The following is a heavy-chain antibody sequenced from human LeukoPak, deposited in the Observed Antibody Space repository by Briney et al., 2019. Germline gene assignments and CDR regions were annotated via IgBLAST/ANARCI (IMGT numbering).Heavy chain of an antibody. CDR1: GFTFSSYS. Sequence: GGSLRLSCAASGFTFSSYSMNWVRQAPGKGLGWVSSISNSSSYIYYADSVKGRFTISRDNAKNSLYLQMNSLRAEDTAVYYCARELNSVDYWGQGTLVTVSS. V-gene: IGHV3-21*01. J-gene: IGHJ4*02. CDR2: ISNSSSYI. D-gene: IGHD2-8*01. CDR3: ARELNSVDY.